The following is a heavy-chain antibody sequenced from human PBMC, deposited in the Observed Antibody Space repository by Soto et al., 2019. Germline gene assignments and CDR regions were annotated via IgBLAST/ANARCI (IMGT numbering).Heavy chain of an antibody. Sequence: EVQLLESGGGLVQPGGSLRLSCAASGFTLSSYAMTWVRQAPGKGLEWVSVISDSDNATYYADSVKGRLTISRDNSKNTRYLQLNGLRAEDTAVYYCAKGVSSSAWSASDSWGQGTLVTVSA. V-gene: IGHV3-23*01. CDR1: GFTLSSYA. J-gene: IGHJ4*02. CDR2: ISDSDNAT. CDR3: AKGVSSSAWSASDS. D-gene: IGHD6-19*01.